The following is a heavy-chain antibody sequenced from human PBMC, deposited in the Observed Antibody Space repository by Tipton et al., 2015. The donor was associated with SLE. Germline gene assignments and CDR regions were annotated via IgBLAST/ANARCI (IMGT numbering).Heavy chain of an antibody. CDR3: AREWRRPSPRFCP. Sequence: TLSLTCAVYGGSFSGYYWSWIRQPPGKGLEWIGEINHSGSTNYNPSLKSRVTISVDTSKNQFSLKLSSVTAADPAVYYCAREWRRPSPRFCPRGQGTPSPVPS. V-gene: IGHV4-34*01. J-gene: IGHJ1*01. CDR1: GGSFSGYY. CDR2: INHSGST. D-gene: IGHD5-12*01.